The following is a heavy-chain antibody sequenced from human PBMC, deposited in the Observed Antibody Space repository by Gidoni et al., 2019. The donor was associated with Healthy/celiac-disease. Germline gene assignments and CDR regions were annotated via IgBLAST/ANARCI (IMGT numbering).Heavy chain of an antibody. Sequence: QVQLQESGPGLVKPSETLSLTCTVSGGSISSYYWSWIRQPPGKGLEWIGYIYYSGSTNYNPSRKSRVTISVDTSKNQFSLKLSSVTAADTAVYYCARLEDGYNSGVVGYWGQGTLVTVSS. V-gene: IGHV4-59*08. CDR2: IYYSGST. CDR1: GGSISSYY. D-gene: IGHD5-12*01. CDR3: ARLEDGYNSGVVGY. J-gene: IGHJ4*02.